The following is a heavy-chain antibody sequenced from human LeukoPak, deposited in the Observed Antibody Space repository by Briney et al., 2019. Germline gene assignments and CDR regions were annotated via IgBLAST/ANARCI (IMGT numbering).Heavy chain of an antibody. CDR2: IYYSGGT. Sequence: SETLSLXCTVSGGSSSSSSYYWGWTRQPPGKGPEWIGSIYYSGGTYYNPSLKSRVTISVDTSKNQFSLKLSSVTAADTAVYYCARRCNYLVYYFDYWGQGTLVTVSS. J-gene: IGHJ4*02. D-gene: IGHD1-7*01. V-gene: IGHV4-39*01. CDR3: ARRCNYLVYYFDY. CDR1: GGSSSSSSYY.